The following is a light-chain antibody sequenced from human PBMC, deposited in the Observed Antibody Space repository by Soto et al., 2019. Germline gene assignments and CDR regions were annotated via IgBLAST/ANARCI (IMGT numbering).Light chain of an antibody. CDR1: SSNIGSNY. CDR3: AAWDDSLSVHYV. J-gene: IGLJ1*01. CDR2: RSN. V-gene: IGLV1-47*01. Sequence: VLTQPPSASGTPGQRVTISCSGSSSNIGSNYVYWYQQFPGTAPKLLIYRSNQRASGVPDRFPGSKSGTSASLAISGLRSEDEADYYCAAWDDSLSVHYVFETGTKVTVL.